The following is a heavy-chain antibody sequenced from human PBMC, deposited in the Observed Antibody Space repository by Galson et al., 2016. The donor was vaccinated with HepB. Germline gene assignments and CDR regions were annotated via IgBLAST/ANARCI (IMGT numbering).Heavy chain of an antibody. CDR2: IYHTGRT. J-gene: IGHJ4*02. D-gene: IGHD3-10*02. Sequence: SETLSLTCSVSGDSITIISHYWTWIRQPPGKGLEWLGNIYHTGRTRYHPSLGRRVTMSVDTSKNQFSLTLTSVTAADTAIYYCARETYVTSSGGLGFWGLGALVTVSS. CDR3: ARETYVTSSGGLGF. V-gene: IGHV4-61*01. CDR1: GDSITIISHY.